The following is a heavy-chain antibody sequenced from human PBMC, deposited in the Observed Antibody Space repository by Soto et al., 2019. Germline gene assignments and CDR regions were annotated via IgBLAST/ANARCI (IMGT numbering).Heavy chain of an antibody. CDR2: IYYNGDT. J-gene: IGHJ4*02. V-gene: IGHV4-31*03. CDR3: ARGDSQVSSVFDY. CDR1: GGPFPTGGYY. D-gene: IGHD3-16*01. Sequence: SETLSLTCTVSGGPFPTGGYYWSWIRQEPGKGLEWIGYIYYNGDTSYNPSLRSRVAISADTSKTQFSLRLSSVTSADTAVYYCARGDSQVSSVFDYWGQGMLVTVSS.